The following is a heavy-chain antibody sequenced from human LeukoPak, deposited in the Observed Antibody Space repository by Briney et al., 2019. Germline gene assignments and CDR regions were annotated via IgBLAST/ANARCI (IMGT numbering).Heavy chain of an antibody. Sequence: GRSLRLSCAASRFTFSSYGMHWGRQAPGKGLEWVAVISYDGSNKYYADSVKGRFTVSRDNSKNTLYLQMNSLRAGDTAVYYCAKEGRDGFNYDYWGQGTLVTVSS. J-gene: IGHJ4*02. CDR2: ISYDGSNK. D-gene: IGHD5-24*01. CDR3: AKEGRDGFNYDY. V-gene: IGHV3-30*18. CDR1: RFTFSSYG.